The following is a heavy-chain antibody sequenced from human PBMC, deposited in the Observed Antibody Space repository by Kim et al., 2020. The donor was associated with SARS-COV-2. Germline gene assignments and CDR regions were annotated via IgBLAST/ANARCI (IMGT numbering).Heavy chain of an antibody. CDR3: ARGRDSSSWYIGS. J-gene: IGHJ5*01. D-gene: IGHD6-13*01. V-gene: IGHV4-34*01. CDR2: INHSGST. CDR1: GGSFSGYY. Sequence: SETLSLTCAVYGGSFSGYYWSWIRQPPGKGLEWIGEINHSGSTNYNPSLKSRVTISVDTSKNQFSLKLSSVTAADTAVYYCARGRDSSSWYIGSWGQATLVTASS.